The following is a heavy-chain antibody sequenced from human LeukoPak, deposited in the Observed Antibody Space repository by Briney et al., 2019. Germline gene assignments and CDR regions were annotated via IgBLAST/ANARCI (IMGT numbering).Heavy chain of an antibody. J-gene: IGHJ5*02. Sequence: WVRQAPGKGLEWIGSIYYSGSTYYNPSLKSRVTISVDTPKNQFSLKLSSVTAADTAVYYCARDPTKWLRPHHTFRHNWFDPWGQGTLVTVSS. D-gene: IGHD5-12*01. V-gene: IGHV4-39*07. CDR3: ARDPTKWLRPHHTFRHNWFDP. CDR2: IYYSGST.